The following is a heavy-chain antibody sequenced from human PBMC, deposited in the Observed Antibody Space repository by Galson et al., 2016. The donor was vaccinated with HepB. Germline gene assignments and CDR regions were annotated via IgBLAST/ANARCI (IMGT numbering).Heavy chain of an antibody. CDR3: ARGGRILWDGMDV. CDR1: GFTFSRYS. Sequence: SLRLSCAASGFTFSRYSMNWVRQAPGKGLEWVANIKQAGSEKYYVDSVKGRFAISRDDAKNSVYLQMTSLRAEDTALYYGARGGRILWDGMDVRGQGTTVTVSS. CDR2: IKQAGSEK. J-gene: IGHJ6*02. V-gene: IGHV3-7*01. D-gene: IGHD2/OR15-2a*01.